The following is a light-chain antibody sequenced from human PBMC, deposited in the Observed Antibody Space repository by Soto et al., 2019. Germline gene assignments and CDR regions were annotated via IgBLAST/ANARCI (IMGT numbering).Light chain of an antibody. CDR2: EVN. CDR1: SSDVGGYNY. Sequence: QSALTQPASVSGSPGQSITISCTGTSSDVGGYNYVSWYQQRPSKAPKLIIYEVNKRPSGVPDRFSGSKSGNTASLTVSGLQAEDEADYYCSSYAGNNNYVVFGGGTKVTVL. CDR3: SSYAGNNNYVV. J-gene: IGLJ2*01. V-gene: IGLV2-8*01.